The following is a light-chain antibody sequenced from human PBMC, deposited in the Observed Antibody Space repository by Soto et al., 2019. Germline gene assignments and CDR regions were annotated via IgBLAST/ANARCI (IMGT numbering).Light chain of an antibody. J-gene: IGKJ2*01. CDR3: QRGQNGPLT. Sequence: EIVMTQSPATLSVSPGERATLSCRASQSISSELAWYQQRPGQPPRLLIYGASTRPTGVPDRFTGSGSGSDFTLAISGLQSEDFAVYYCQRGQNGPLTFGQGTRLEI. CDR2: GAS. CDR1: QSISSE. V-gene: IGKV3-15*01.